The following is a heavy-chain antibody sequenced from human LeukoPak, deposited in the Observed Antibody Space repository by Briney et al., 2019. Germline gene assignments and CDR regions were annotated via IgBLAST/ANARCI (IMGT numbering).Heavy chain of an antibody. CDR1: GFTFSSYG. J-gene: IGHJ5*02. CDR2: IRYDGSKK. V-gene: IGHV3-30*02. D-gene: IGHD6-13*01. CDR3: AKDSVGTNWFDP. Sequence: GGSLRLSCAASGFTFSSYGMHWVRQAPGKGLEWVAFIRYDGSKKYYADSVKGRFTISRDNSKNTLYLQMNSLRAEDTAVYYCAKDSVGTNWFDPWGQGTLVTVSS.